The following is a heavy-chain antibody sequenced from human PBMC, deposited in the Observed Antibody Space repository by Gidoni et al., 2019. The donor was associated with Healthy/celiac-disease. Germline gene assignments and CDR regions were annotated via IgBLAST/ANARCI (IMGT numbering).Heavy chain of an antibody. D-gene: IGHD3-10*01. V-gene: IGHV3-33*01. CDR1: GFTFSRYG. CDR2: IWYDGSNK. Sequence: QLQLVESGGGVVQRARSLRLSCAASGFTFSRYGMPWVRLAPGKGLVWVAVIWYDGSNKYYADSVKGRFTISRDNSKNTLYLQMNSLRAEDTAVYYCARDYGSGSSYPDYWGQGTLVTVSS. CDR3: ARDYGSGSSYPDY. J-gene: IGHJ4*02.